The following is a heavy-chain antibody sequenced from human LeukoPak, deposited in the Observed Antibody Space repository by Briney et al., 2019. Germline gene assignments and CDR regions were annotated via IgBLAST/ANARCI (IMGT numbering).Heavy chain of an antibody. CDR3: ARARGLTGDPAQGNWFDP. D-gene: IGHD7-27*01. V-gene: IGHV1-2*04. CDR2: INPNSGGT. J-gene: IGHJ5*02. CDR1: GYTFTGYY. Sequence: ASVKVFCKASGYTFTGYYMHWVRQAPGQGLEWMGWINPNSGGTNYAQKFQGWVTMTRDTSISTAYMELSRLRSDDTAVYYCARARGLTGDPAQGNWFDPWGQGTLVTVSS.